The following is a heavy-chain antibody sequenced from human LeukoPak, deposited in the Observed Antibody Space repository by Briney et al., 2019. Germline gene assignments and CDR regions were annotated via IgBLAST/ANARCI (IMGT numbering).Heavy chain of an antibody. Sequence: ASVKVSCKASGYTFTSYDINWVRQATGQGLEWMGWMNPNSGNTGYAQKFQGRVTMTRNTSISTAYMELSSLRSEDTAVYYCARSLLIAAAGTRAAGYWGQGTLVTVSS. D-gene: IGHD6-13*01. V-gene: IGHV1-8*01. CDR1: GYTFTSYD. CDR3: ARSLLIAAAGTRAAGY. J-gene: IGHJ4*02. CDR2: MNPNSGNT.